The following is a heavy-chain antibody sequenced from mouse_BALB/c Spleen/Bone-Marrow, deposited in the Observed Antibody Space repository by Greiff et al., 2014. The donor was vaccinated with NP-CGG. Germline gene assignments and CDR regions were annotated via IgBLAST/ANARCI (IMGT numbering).Heavy chain of an antibody. V-gene: IGHV1-4*01. D-gene: IGHD1-1*01. Sequence: QVQLKESGAELARPGASVKMSCKASGYTFTSYTMHWVKQRPGQGLEWIGYINPSSGYTNYNQKFKDKATLTADKSSSTAYMQLSSLTSEDSAVYYGSRETPYYGSTYWYFDVWGAGTTVTVSS. CDR2: INPSSGYT. CDR1: GYTFTSYT. J-gene: IGHJ1*01. CDR3: SRETPYYGSTYWYFDV.